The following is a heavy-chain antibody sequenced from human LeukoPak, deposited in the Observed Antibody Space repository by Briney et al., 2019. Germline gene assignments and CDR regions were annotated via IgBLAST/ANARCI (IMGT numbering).Heavy chain of an antibody. J-gene: IGHJ4*02. D-gene: IGHD3-10*01. CDR1: GFAFNTYS. CDR3: ARKSASGNYPLDY. Sequence: GESLRLSCAASGFAFNTYSMNWVRQAPGKGLEWVSFIFSSSTYIYYTDSVKGRFTISRDNARNSLYLQMDNLRAEDTALYYCARKSASGNYPLDYWGQGTLVTVSS. CDR2: IFSSSTYI. V-gene: IGHV3-21*04.